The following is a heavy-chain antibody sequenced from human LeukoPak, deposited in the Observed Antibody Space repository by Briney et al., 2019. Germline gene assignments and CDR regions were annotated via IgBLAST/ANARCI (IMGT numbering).Heavy chain of an antibody. CDR1: GFTFSSYA. Sequence: PGGSLRLSCAASGFTFSSYAMSWVRQAPGKGLEWVSAISGSGGSTYYADSVKGRFTISRDNSKNTLYLQMNSLRAEDTAVYHCARVIAARPARRTYYYMDVWGKGTTVTVSS. CDR2: ISGSGGST. CDR3: ARVIAARPARRTYYYMDV. J-gene: IGHJ6*03. D-gene: IGHD6-6*01. V-gene: IGHV3-23*01.